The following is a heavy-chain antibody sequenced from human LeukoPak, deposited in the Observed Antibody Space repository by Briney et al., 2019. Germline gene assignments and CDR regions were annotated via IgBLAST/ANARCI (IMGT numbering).Heavy chain of an antibody. Sequence: GESLKISCKGSGYSFSSYWIGWVRQMPGKGLEWMGIIYPGDSGTRYSPSLQGQVTFSADKSISTAYLQWSSLKASDTAMYYCARRSTTVTTPYYFDYWGQGTLVTVSS. CDR2: IYPGDSGT. V-gene: IGHV5-51*01. CDR1: GYSFSSYW. J-gene: IGHJ4*02. D-gene: IGHD4-17*01. CDR3: ARRSTTVTTPYYFDY.